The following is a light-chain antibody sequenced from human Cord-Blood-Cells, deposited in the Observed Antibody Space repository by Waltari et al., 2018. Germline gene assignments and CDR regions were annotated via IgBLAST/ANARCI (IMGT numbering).Light chain of an antibody. CDR1: SSDVGGYNY. Sequence: QYALTQPPSSSGSPGQSATISCTGTSSDVGGYNYVVWYQQHPGKAPKLMIYEVSKRPSGVPDRFSGSKSGNTASLTVSGLQAEDEADYYCSSYAGSNNLVFGGGTKLTVL. V-gene: IGLV2-8*01. J-gene: IGLJ2*01. CDR2: EVS. CDR3: SSYAGSNNLV.